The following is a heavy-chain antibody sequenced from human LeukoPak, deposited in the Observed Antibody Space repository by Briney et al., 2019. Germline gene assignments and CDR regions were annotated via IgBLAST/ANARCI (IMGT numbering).Heavy chain of an antibody. D-gene: IGHD6-13*01. CDR1: GGSISSYY. V-gene: IGHV4-59*01. CDR3: ARVWSSSWSKEAPYYFDY. CDR2: IYYSGST. J-gene: IGHJ4*02. Sequence: SETLSLTCTVSGGSISSYYWSWIRQPPGKGLEWIGYIYYSGSTNYNPSLKSRVTISVDTSKNQFSLKLGSVTAADTAVYYCARVWSSSWSKEAPYYFDYWGQGTLVTVSS.